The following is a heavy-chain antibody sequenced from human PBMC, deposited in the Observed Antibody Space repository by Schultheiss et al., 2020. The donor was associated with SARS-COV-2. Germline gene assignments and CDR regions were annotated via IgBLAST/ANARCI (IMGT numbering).Heavy chain of an antibody. J-gene: IGHJ3*02. Sequence: SETLSLTCAVYGGSFSGYYCSWIRQPPGKGLEWIGEINHSGSTNYNPSLKSRVTISVDTSKNQFSLKLSSVTAADTAVYYCAREARFDDFKTWYAFDIWGQGTMVTVSS. CDR2: INHSGST. V-gene: IGHV4-34*01. CDR3: AREARFDDFKTWYAFDI. CDR1: GGSFSGYY. D-gene: IGHD3-3*01.